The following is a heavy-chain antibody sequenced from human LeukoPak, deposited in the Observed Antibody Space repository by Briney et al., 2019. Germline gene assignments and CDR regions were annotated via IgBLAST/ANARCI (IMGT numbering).Heavy chain of an antibody. Sequence: SQTLSLTCAISGDSVSSNAVAWNWIRQSPSRGLEWLGRTYYRSKWYNDYAVSVKSRVTINPDTFKNQFSLQLNSVIPEDTAVYYCAELGITMIGGVWGKGTTVTISS. V-gene: IGHV6-1*01. D-gene: IGHD3-10*02. CDR3: AELGITMIGGV. J-gene: IGHJ6*04. CDR2: TYYRSKWYN. CDR1: GDSVSSNAVA.